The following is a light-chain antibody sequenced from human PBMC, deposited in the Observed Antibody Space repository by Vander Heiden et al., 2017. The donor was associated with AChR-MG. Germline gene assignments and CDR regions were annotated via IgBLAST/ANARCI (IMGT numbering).Light chain of an antibody. CDR1: SSNIGSNY. V-gene: IGLV1-47*01. CDR3: AAWDDSLSVVV. Sequence: QSVLPQPPSASGTPGQRVTIPCSGSSSNIGSNYVYWYQQLPGTAPKLLIYRNNQRPSGVPDRLSGSKSDTSASLAISRLRSEDEADYYCAAWDDSLSVVVFGGGTKLTVL. CDR2: RNN. J-gene: IGLJ3*02.